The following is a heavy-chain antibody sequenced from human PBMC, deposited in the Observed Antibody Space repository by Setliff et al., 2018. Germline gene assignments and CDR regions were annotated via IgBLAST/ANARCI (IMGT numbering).Heavy chain of an antibody. V-gene: IGHV4-39*01. J-gene: IGHJ4*02. CDR2: IYYSGST. D-gene: IGHD3-3*01. Sequence: SETLSLTCTASDVSISSSSFYWAWIRQPPGKGLEWIGSIYYSGSTYYNPSLTSRVTISVDTSNNQFSLNLRSVTAADTAIYYCARHFRSSKVQFLEYLTDYYFDSWGQGTLVTAPQ. CDR3: ARHFRSSKVQFLEYLTDYYFDS. CDR1: DVSISSSSFY.